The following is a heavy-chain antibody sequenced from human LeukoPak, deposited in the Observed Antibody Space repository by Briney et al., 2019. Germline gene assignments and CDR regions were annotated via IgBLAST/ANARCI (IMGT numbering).Heavy chain of an antibody. V-gene: IGHV1-2*02. CDR3: ARDRGDWDAFDI. J-gene: IGHJ3*02. CDR1: GYTFTGYH. Sequence: ASVKVSCKASGYTFTGYHMHWVRQAPGQRLEWMGWINPNSGGTNYAQKFQGRVTMTRDTSITTAYMELSRLRSDDTAVYYCARDRGDWDAFDIWGQGTMVTVSS. CDR2: INPNSGGT. D-gene: IGHD3-10*01.